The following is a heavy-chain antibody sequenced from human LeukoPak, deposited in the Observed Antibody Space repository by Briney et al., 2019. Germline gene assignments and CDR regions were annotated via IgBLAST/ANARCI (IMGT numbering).Heavy chain of an antibody. Sequence: ASVKVSCKASGGTFSSYAISWVRQAPGQGLEWMGGIIPIFGTANYAQKFQGRVTITADKSTSTAYMELSSLRSEDTAVYYCARTAHDSSGSIYFDYWGQGTLVTVSS. V-gene: IGHV1-69*06. CDR2: IIPIFGTA. D-gene: IGHD3-22*01. CDR1: GGTFSSYA. CDR3: ARTAHDSSGSIYFDY. J-gene: IGHJ4*02.